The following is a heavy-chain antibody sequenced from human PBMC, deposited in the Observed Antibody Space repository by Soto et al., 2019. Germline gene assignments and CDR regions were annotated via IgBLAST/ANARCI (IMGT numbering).Heavy chain of an antibody. CDR1: GGSISSYY. J-gene: IGHJ6*03. CDR3: ARHPGGSGSHGYYYYYMDV. D-gene: IGHD3-10*01. CDR2: IYYSGST. Sequence: SETLSLTCTVSGGSISSYYWSWIRQPPGKGLEWIGYIYYSGSTNYNPSLKSRVTISVDTSKNQFSLKLSSVTAVDTAVYYCARHPGGSGSHGYYYYYMDVWGKGTTVTVSS. V-gene: IGHV4-59*08.